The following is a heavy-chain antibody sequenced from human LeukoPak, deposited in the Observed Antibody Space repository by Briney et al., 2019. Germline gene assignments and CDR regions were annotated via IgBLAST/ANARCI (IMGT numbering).Heavy chain of an antibody. V-gene: IGHV3-30*02. J-gene: IGHJ4*02. CDR3: ARARLNYYGSGSYPFY. D-gene: IGHD3-10*01. CDR2: IRYDGSNK. Sequence: PGGSLRLSFPASGCTYISYGMHWVRQAPGKGLEGVAFIRYDGSNKYYADSVKGRFTISRDNSKNTLYLQMNSLRAEDTAVYYCARARLNYYGSGSYPFYWGQGTLVTVSS. CDR1: GCTYISYG.